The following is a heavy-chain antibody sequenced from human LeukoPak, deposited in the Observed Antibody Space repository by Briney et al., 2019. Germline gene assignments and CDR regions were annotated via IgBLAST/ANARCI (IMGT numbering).Heavy chain of an antibody. D-gene: IGHD2-2*01. CDR1: GYTSTVSY. CDR2: INPNSGGT. CDR3: ARAVAGYQVPLDY. J-gene: IGHJ4*02. V-gene: IGHV1-2*02. Sequence: ASVKVSCKASGYTSTVSYVHWVRQAHGQGLEWMGWINPNSGGTNYGQEFQGRVTMTRDTPISTAYMELTRLRTADSAVDYCARAVAGYQVPLDYWGQGTLVTVYS.